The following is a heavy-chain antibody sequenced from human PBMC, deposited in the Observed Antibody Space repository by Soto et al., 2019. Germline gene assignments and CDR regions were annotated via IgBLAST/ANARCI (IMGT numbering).Heavy chain of an antibody. Sequence: EVQLVESGGGLVQPGGSLRLSCAASGFTFSDHYMDWVRQAPGKGLEWVGRTRNKANSYSTEYAASVKGRFSISRDKLKNTLYLQMNSLKTEDTAVYYCARLSGNYYCDYWGQGTLVTVSS. D-gene: IGHD1-26*01. CDR1: GFTFSDHY. V-gene: IGHV3-72*01. CDR2: TRNKANSYST. J-gene: IGHJ4*02. CDR3: ARLSGNYYCDY.